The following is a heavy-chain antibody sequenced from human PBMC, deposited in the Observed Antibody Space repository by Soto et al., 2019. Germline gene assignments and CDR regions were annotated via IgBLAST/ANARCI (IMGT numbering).Heavy chain of an antibody. CDR2: ISDDGSNK. CDR1: GFTFSSYG. V-gene: IGHV3-30*03. Sequence: PGVSLRLSGAPSGFTFSSYGMPWVRQAPGKGLEWVAGISDDGSNKYYADSWKGRFTISRDNSKNTLDLQMNFLRAADTAVYYCGTDNTHCSAGSCYGFDSWGQGSLVTVSS. D-gene: IGHD2-15*01. CDR3: GTDNTHCSAGSCYGFDS. J-gene: IGHJ5*01.